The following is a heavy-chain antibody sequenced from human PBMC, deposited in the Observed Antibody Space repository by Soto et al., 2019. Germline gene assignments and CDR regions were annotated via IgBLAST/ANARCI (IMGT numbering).Heavy chain of an antibody. CDR2: ISWNSGSI. V-gene: IGHV3-9*01. CDR3: AKESVLLWFGELSHGMDV. Sequence: EVQLLESGGGLVQPGGPLRLSCAASGFTFDDYAMHWVRQAPGKGLEWVSGISWNSGSIGYADSVKGRFTISRDNAKNSLYLQMNSLRAEDTALYYCAKESVLLWFGELSHGMDVWGQGTTVTVSS. CDR1: GFTFDDYA. D-gene: IGHD3-10*01. J-gene: IGHJ6*02.